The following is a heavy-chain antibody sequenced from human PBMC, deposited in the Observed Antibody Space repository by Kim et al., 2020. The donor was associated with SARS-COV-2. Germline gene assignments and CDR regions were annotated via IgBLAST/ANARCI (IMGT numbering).Heavy chain of an antibody. CDR1: GYSFTTYW. V-gene: IGHV5-51*01. J-gene: IGHJ6*02. Sequence: GESLKISCKGSGYSFTTYWIGWVRQMPGKGLEWMGIIYPGDSDTRYSPSFQGQVTISADKSISTAYLQWSSLKASDTAMYYCARLGGRVGVIPWVYYYGMDVWGQGTTVTVSS. CDR3: ARLGGRVGVIPWVYYYGMDV. D-gene: IGHD1-26*01. CDR2: IYPGDSDT.